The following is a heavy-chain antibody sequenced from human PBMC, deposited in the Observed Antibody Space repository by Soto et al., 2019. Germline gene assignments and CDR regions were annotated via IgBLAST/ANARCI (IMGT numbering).Heavy chain of an antibody. CDR2: FKWNSGDV. CDR1: GFTFGDYA. CDR3: AKDRSSGSPDYGMDF. J-gene: IGHJ6*02. Sequence: EMQLVESGGGLVQPGRSLRLSCAASGFTFGDYAMHWVRQVPGKGLEWVSGFKWNSGDVGYADSVKGRFTISRDNAKNTIYLQMNSLRPEDTAVYYCAKDRSSGSPDYGMDFWGQGTMVTVSS. D-gene: IGHD3-10*01. V-gene: IGHV3-9*01.